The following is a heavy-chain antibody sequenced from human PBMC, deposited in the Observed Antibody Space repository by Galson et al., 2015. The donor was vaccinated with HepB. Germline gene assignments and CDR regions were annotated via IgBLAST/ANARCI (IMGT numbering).Heavy chain of an antibody. CDR3: ARAGYSNYLYAFDI. D-gene: IGHD4-11*01. CDR2: IIPILALA. J-gene: IGHJ3*02. CDR1: GGTFSSYA. V-gene: IGHV1-69*04. Sequence: SVKVSCKASGGTFSSYAISWVRQAPGQGLEWMGRIIPILALANYAQKFQGRVTITADKSTSTAYMELSSLRSEDTAVYYCARAGYSNYLYAFDIWGQGTMVTAAS.